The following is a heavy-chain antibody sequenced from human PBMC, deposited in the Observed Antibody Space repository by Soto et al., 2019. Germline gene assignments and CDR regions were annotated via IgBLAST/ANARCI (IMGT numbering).Heavy chain of an antibody. CDR2: ISAFNGNT. D-gene: IGHD6-19*01. Sequence: QVQLVQSGAEVKKPGASVKVSCKASGYTFRDYGISWVRQAPGQGLEWMGWISAFNGNTNYTKKFQDRIPVTTDTSTNTAYMELRSLRSDDTAVYYCARDQQWLVPVPLNVDFWGPGTPVIVSP. CDR3: ARDQQWLVPVPLNVDF. V-gene: IGHV1-18*01. J-gene: IGHJ4*02. CDR1: GYTFRDYG.